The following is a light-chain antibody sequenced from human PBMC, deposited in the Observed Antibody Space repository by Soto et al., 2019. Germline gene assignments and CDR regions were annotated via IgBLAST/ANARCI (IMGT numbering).Light chain of an antibody. J-gene: IGKJ1*01. CDR2: HAS. CDR3: QQYMSYS. Sequence: DIQLTQSPSTLPASVGDRVTITCRASQSISNWLAWYHQKPGTAPKLLIYHASTLESGVPARFSGSGSGKEFTLTISGLQPDEFATDYCQQYMSYSFGQGTKVVIK. V-gene: IGKV1-5*01. CDR1: QSISNW.